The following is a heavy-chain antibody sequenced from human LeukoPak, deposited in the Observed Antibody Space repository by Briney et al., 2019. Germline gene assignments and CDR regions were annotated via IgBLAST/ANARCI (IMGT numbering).Heavy chain of an antibody. V-gene: IGHV1-2*02. D-gene: IGHD3-3*01. CDR1: GYTFTGYY. J-gene: IGHJ4*02. Sequence: ASVKVSCKASGYTFTGYYMHWVRQAPGQGLEWMGWINPNSGGTNYAQKFQGRVTMTRDTSISTAYMELSRLRSDDTAVNYCARAPRFGVVIQLDYWGQGTLVTVSS. CDR2: INPNSGGT. CDR3: ARAPRFGVVIQLDY.